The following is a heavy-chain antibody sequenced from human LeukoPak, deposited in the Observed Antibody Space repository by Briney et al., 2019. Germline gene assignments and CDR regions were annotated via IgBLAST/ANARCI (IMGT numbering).Heavy chain of an antibody. V-gene: IGHV3-74*01. Sequence: GGSLRLSCAASGFTFSSYWMHWVRQAPGKGLVWVSRINSDGSSTSYADSVKGRFTTSRDNAKNTLYLQMDSLRAEDTAVYYCSSGYYYDLFDYWGQGTLVTVSS. D-gene: IGHD3-22*01. CDR1: GFTFSSYW. CDR2: INSDGSST. J-gene: IGHJ4*02. CDR3: SSGYYYDLFDY.